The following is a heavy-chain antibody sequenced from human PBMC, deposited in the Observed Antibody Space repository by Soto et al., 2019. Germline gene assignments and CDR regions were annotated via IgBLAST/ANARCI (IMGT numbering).Heavy chain of an antibody. CDR2: ISGSGDIT. Sequence: PGGSLRLSCAASGFTFRTYAMSWVRQAPGKGLEWVSAISGSGDITYYADSVKGRFTISRDNSKNTLYVQMNSLRAEDTAVYYCATGVGALAAAGHFDYWGQGVLVTVSS. J-gene: IGHJ4*02. CDR3: ATGVGALAAAGHFDY. D-gene: IGHD2-15*01. V-gene: IGHV3-23*01. CDR1: GFTFRTYA.